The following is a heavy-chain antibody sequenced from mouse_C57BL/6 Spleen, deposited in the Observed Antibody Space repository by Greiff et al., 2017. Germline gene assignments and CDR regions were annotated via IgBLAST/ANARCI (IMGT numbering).Heavy chain of an antibody. CDR2: INPNNGGT. CDR1: GYTFTDYN. V-gene: IGHV1-18*01. CDR3: ARDIITTVVATEGYFDV. Sequence: EVKLQQSGPELVKPGASVKIPCKASGYTFTDYNMDWVKQSHGKSLEWIGDINPNNGGTIYNQKFKGKATLTVDKSSSTAYMELRSLTSEDTAVYYCARDIITTVVATEGYFDVWGTGTTVTVSS. J-gene: IGHJ1*03. D-gene: IGHD1-1*01.